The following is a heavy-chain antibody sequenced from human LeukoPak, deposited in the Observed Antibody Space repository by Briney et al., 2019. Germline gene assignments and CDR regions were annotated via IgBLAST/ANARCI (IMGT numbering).Heavy chain of an antibody. CDR3: ARMPYGSGSYYNSGWFDP. Sequence: SETLSLTCTVSGGSISSGDYYWSWIRQPPGKGLEWIWYIYYSGSTYYNPSLKSRVTISVDTSKNQFSLKLSSVTAADTAVYYCARMPYGSGSYYNSGWFDPWGQGALVTVSS. CDR1: GGSISSGDYY. V-gene: IGHV4-30-4*01. CDR2: IYYSGST. D-gene: IGHD3-10*01. J-gene: IGHJ5*02.